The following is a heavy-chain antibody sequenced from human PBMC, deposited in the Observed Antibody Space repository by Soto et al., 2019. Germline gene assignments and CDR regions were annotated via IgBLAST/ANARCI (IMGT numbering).Heavy chain of an antibody. CDR3: ARGRGYSGDDHYYYFDMDV. J-gene: IGHJ6*02. CDR2: SIPIFGTA. D-gene: IGHD5-12*01. V-gene: IGHV1-69*13. Sequence: SVKVSCKASGGTFNNYAITWVRQAPGEGLEWMGGSIPIFGTANYAQKFQGRVTISVDESTSTAYMELSSLRSEDTAVYYCARGRGYSGDDHYYYFDMDVWGQGTTVTVSS. CDR1: GGTFNNYA.